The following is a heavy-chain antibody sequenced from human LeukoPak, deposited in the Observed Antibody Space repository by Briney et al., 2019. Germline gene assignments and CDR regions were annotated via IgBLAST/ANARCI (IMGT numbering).Heavy chain of an antibody. CDR3: ARSTAAEGPTHNWFDP. CDR1: GGSIINSIYH. CDR2: INHSGST. Sequence: TSETLSLTCAVSGGSIINSIYHWGWIRQPPCKGLEWIGEINHSGSTNYNPSLKSRVTISVDTSKNQFSLKLTSVTAADTAVYYCARSTAAEGPTHNWFDPWGQGTLVTVSS. J-gene: IGHJ5*02. V-gene: IGHV4-39*01. D-gene: IGHD6-13*01.